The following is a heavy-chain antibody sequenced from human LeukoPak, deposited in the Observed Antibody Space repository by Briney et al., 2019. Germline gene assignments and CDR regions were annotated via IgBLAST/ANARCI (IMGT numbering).Heavy chain of an antibody. Sequence: SETLSLTCAVYGGSISGYYWSWIRQSPGKGLEWIGEINHGGSTNYNPSLKSRVTISVDTSKNQFSLKLSSVTAADTAVYYCARLTEWELLGSGWFDPWGQGTLVTVSS. D-gene: IGHD1-26*01. V-gene: IGHV4-34*01. J-gene: IGHJ5*02. CDR1: GGSISGYY. CDR2: INHGGST. CDR3: ARLTEWELLGSGWFDP.